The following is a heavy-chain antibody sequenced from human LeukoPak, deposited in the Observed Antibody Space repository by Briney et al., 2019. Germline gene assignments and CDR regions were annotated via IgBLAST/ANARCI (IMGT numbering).Heavy chain of an antibody. J-gene: IGHJ6*03. V-gene: IGHV1-18*01. Sequence: ASVKVSCKASGYTFTSYGISWVRQAPGQGVEWMGWISAYNGNTNYTQKLQGRVTMTTDTSTSTAYMELRSLRSDDTAVYYCARESYCSSTSCYYYYYYMDVWGRGTTVTVSS. CDR1: GYTFTSYG. D-gene: IGHD2-2*01. CDR2: ISAYNGNT. CDR3: ARESYCSSTSCYYYYYYMDV.